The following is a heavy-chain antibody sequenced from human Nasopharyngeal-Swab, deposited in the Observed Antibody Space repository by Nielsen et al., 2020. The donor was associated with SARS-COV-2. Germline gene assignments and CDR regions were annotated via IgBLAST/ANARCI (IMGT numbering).Heavy chain of an antibody. CDR3: ARAYGDADYYYGMDV. CDR1: GGSIRSSSYY. Sequence: SDTLSLTFTVSGGSIRSSSYYWGWIRQPPGKGLAWIGSIYYSGSTYYNPSLKSRVTISVDTSKNQFSLKLSSVTAADTAVYYCARAYGDADYYYGMDVWGQGTTVTVSS. D-gene: IGHD4-17*01. V-gene: IGHV4-39*01. CDR2: IYYSGST. J-gene: IGHJ6*02.